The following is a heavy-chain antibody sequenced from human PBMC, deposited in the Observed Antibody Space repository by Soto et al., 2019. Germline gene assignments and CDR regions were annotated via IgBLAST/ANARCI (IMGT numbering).Heavy chain of an antibody. CDR3: ARCIVVVPARYYYYGMDV. D-gene: IGHD2-2*01. CDR2: ISYDGSNK. CDR1: GFTFSSYA. J-gene: IGHJ6*02. V-gene: IGHV3-30-3*01. Sequence: QVQLVESGGGVVQPGRSLRLSCAASGFTFSSYAMHWVRQAPGKGLEWVAVISYDGSNKYYADSVKGRFTISRDNSKNTLYLQMNSLRAEDTAVYYWARCIVVVPARYYYYGMDVWGQGTTVTVSS.